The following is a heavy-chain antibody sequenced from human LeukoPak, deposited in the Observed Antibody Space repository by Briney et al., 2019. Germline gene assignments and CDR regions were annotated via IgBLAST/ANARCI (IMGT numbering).Heavy chain of an antibody. CDR3: AKDKRRMAIYCSGGSCLGEGYYYYYYMDV. V-gene: IGHV3-43D*03. Sequence: PGGSLRLSCAASGFTFDDYAMHWVRQAPGKGLEWVSLISWDGGSTYYADSVKGRFTISRDNSKNSLYLQMNSLRAEDTALYYCAKDKRRMAIYCSGGSCLGEGYYYYYYMDVWGKGTTVTVSS. J-gene: IGHJ6*03. CDR1: GFTFDDYA. CDR2: ISWDGGST. D-gene: IGHD2-15*01.